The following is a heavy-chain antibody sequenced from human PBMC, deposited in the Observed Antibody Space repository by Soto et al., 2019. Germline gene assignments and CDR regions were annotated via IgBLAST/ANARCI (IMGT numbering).Heavy chain of an antibody. J-gene: IGHJ6*02. CDR1: GYTLTELS. Sequence: ASVKVSCKVSGYTLTELSMHWVRQAPGKGLEWMGGFDPEDGETIYAQKFQGRVTMTEDTSTDTAYMELSSLRSEDTAVYYCATDSRGGYDHGYGMDVWGQGTTVTLSS. D-gene: IGHD5-12*01. V-gene: IGHV1-24*01. CDR3: ATDSRGGYDHGYGMDV. CDR2: FDPEDGET.